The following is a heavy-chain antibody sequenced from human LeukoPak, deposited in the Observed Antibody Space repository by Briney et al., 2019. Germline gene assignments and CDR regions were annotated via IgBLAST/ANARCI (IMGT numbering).Heavy chain of an antibody. CDR1: GITLSNYG. CDR2: ISDRGSRT. V-gene: IGHV3-23*01. CDR3: AKRGVVIRVILVGFHKEAYYFDS. J-gene: IGHJ4*02. Sequence: GGSLRLSCAVSGITLSNYGMSWVRQAPGKGLEWVAGISDRGSRTNYADSVKGRFTISTDHPKNTLYLQLNSLRAEDTAVYYCAKRGVVIRVILVGFHKEAYYFDSWGQGALVTVSS. D-gene: IGHD3-22*01.